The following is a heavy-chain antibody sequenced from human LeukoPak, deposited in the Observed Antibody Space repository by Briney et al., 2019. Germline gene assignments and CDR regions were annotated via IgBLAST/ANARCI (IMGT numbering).Heavy chain of an antibody. CDR2: IYYSGST. CDR1: GGSISSYY. V-gene: IGHV4-59*01. Sequence: PSETLSLTCTVSGGSISSYYWSWIRQPPGKGLEWIGYIYYSGSTNYNPSLKSRVTISVDTSKNQFSLKLSSVTAADTAVYYCATADLLRNYFDYWGQGTLVTVSS. J-gene: IGHJ4*02. CDR3: ATADLLRNYFDY.